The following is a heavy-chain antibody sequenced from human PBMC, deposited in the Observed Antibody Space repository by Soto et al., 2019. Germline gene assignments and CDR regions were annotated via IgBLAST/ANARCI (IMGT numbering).Heavy chain of an antibody. D-gene: IGHD6-19*01. J-gene: IGHJ4*02. CDR3: AKDRGGFARGWEYYDF. CDR1: GFAFSSYT. Sequence: GGSLRLSCAASGFAFSSYTMSWVRQTPGKGLEWVSSISASGGSTYYGDSPKGRFTISRDNSKNTLNLHIKSLGVEDSAVYYCAKDRGGFARGWEYYDFWGQGTQVTVSS. V-gene: IGHV3-23*01. CDR2: ISASGGST.